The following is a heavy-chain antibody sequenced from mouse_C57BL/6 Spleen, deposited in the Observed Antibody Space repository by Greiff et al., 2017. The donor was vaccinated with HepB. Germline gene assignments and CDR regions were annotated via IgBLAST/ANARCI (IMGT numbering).Heavy chain of an antibody. V-gene: IGHV1-42*01. J-gene: IGHJ2*01. CDR3: ARRDGLFDY. CDR2: INPSTGGT. Sequence: VQLKESGPELVKPGASVKISCKASGYSFTGYYMNWVKQSPEKSLEWIGEINPSTGGTTYNQKFKAKATLTVDKSSSTAYMQLKSLTSEDSAVYYCARRDGLFDYWGQGTTLTVSS. CDR1: GYSFTGYY. D-gene: IGHD2-3*01.